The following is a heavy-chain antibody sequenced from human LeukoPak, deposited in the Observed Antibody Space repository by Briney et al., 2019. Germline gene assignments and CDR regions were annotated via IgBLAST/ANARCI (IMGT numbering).Heavy chain of an antibody. D-gene: IGHD2-2*01. Sequence: PGGSLRLPCAASGFTFSSYSMNWVRQAPGKGLEWVSSISSSSSYIYYADSVKGRFTISRDNAKNSLYLQMNSLRAEDTAVYYCARHIVVVPADYGMDVWGQGTTVTVSS. CDR2: ISSSSSYI. V-gene: IGHV3-21*01. CDR3: ARHIVVVPADYGMDV. CDR1: GFTFSSYS. J-gene: IGHJ6*02.